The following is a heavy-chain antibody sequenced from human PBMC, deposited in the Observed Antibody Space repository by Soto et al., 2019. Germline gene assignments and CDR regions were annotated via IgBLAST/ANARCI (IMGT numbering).Heavy chain of an antibody. CDR2: MNPNSGNT. D-gene: IGHD3-3*01. CDR1: GYTFSSYD. J-gene: IGHJ6*03. CDR3: ARGPSHDIWSGYYYYYYMDV. V-gene: IGHV1-8*01. Sequence: QVQLVQSGAEVKKPGASVKVSCKASGYTFSSYDINWVRQATGQGLEWMGWMNPNSGNTGYAQKFQGRVTMTRNTSISTAYMELSSLISEDTAVYYCARGPSHDIWSGYYYYYYMDVWGKGSTVSVSS.